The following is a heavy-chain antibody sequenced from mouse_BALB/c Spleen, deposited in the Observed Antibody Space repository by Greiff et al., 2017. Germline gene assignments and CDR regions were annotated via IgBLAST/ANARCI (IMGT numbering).Heavy chain of an antibody. CDR3: AREDYYGNYAMDY. CDR2: IYPYNGGT. D-gene: IGHD1-1*01. V-gene: IGHV1S29*02. J-gene: IGHJ4*01. Sequence: EVQLQQSGPELVKPGASVKISCKASGYTFTDYNMHWVKQSHGKSLEWIGYIYPYNGGTGYNQKFKSKATLTVDNSSSTAYMELRSLTSEDSAVYYCAREDYYGNYAMDYWGQGTSVTVSS. CDR1: GYTFTDYN.